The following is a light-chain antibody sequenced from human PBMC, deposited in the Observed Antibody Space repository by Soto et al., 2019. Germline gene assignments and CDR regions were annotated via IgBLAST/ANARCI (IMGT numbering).Light chain of an antibody. CDR1: SSNIGSNY. Sequence: QSVLTQPTSASGTPGQRVTISCSGSSSNIGSNYVYWYQQLPGTAPKLLIYRNNQRPSGVPDRFSGSKSVTSASLAISGLRSEDEADYYCAAWDDSLSGPWVFGGGTKLTVL. CDR3: AAWDDSLSGPWV. CDR2: RNN. J-gene: IGLJ3*02. V-gene: IGLV1-47*01.